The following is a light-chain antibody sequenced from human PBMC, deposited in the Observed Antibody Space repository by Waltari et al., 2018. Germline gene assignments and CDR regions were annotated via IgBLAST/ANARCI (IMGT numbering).Light chain of an antibody. V-gene: IGKV1-39*01. CDR3: HQTYTSPQT. J-gene: IGKJ2*01. Sequence: TQRTQSPSSAHASGGDNVTMSCRSSDSIDKHLNWYQQKPGKAPKLLILSATALQSGVPSRFSGSGSGTNFSLTITNLQPEDFAIYHCHQTYTSPQTFGQGTQVEMK. CDR2: SAT. CDR1: DSIDKH.